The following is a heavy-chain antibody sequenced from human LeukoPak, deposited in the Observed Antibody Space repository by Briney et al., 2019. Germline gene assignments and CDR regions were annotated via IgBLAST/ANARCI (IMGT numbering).Heavy chain of an antibody. Sequence: GASVKVSCKTSGYTFSDYYIHWIRQAPGQGLEWVGWINPNSGDTDYAQKLQGRVTMTTDTSTSTAYMELRSLRSDDTAVYYCAREDPYYGSPFDPWGQGTLVSVSS. D-gene: IGHD3-10*01. CDR2: INPNSGDT. V-gene: IGHV1-2*02. CDR3: AREDPYYGSPFDP. J-gene: IGHJ5*02. CDR1: GYTFSDYY.